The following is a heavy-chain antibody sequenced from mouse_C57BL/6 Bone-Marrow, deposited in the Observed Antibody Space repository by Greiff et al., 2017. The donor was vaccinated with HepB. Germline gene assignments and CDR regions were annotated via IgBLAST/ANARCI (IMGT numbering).Heavy chain of an antibody. CDR2: ISYDGSN. D-gene: IGHD2-5*01. CDR3: ARDPHYSNYWYFDV. CDR1: GYSITSGYY. J-gene: IGHJ1*03. Sequence: EVKLMESGPGLVKPSQSLSLTCSVTGYSITSGYYWNWIRQFPGNKLEWMGYISYDGSNNYNPSLKNRISITRDTSKNQFFLKLNSVTTEDTATYYCARDPHYSNYWYFDVWGTGTTVTVSS. V-gene: IGHV3-6*01.